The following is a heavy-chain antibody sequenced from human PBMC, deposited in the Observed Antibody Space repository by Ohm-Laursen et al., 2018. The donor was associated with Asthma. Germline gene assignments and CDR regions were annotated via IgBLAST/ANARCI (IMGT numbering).Heavy chain of an antibody. D-gene: IGHD4-17*01. CDR2: INSDGSTI. J-gene: IGHJ4*02. CDR1: GFTFSSFA. V-gene: IGHV3-48*02. CDR3: ARGSFDEYGDYPFDS. Sequence: SLRLSCSAFGFTFSSFAMNWVRQAPGKGLEWVSNINSDGSTIYYADSVKGRFTISRDNAKNSLYLQMNSLRDEDTAVYYCARGSFDEYGDYPFDSWGQGTLVTVSS.